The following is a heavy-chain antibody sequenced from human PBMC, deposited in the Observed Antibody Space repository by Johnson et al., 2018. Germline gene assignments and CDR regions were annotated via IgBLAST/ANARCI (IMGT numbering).Heavy chain of an antibody. J-gene: IGHJ3*02. Sequence: QVQLRESGAEVKKPRSSVKVSCTASGGTFSSYAISWVRQAPGQGLEWMGGIIPIFGTANYAQKFQGRVTITADESTSTAYMELRRLRSEDTAVYYWARDPTGRAVAGVDAFDIWGQGTMVTVSS. CDR3: ARDPTGRAVAGVDAFDI. V-gene: IGHV1-69*01. CDR1: GGTFSSYA. D-gene: IGHD6-19*01. CDR2: IIPIFGTA.